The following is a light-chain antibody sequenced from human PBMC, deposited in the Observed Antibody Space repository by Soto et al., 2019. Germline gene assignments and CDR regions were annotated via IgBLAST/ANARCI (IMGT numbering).Light chain of an antibody. V-gene: IGLV1-51*01. CDR3: GTWDSSLSAVV. Sequence: QSVLTQPPSVSAAPGQTVTISCSGSSSNIGNNYVSWYQQFPGTAPKLLIYDNNKRPSGIPDRFSGSKSGTSATLDITGLQTGDEADYYCGTWDSSLSAVVFGGGTKLNVL. J-gene: IGLJ2*01. CDR1: SSNIGNNY. CDR2: DNN.